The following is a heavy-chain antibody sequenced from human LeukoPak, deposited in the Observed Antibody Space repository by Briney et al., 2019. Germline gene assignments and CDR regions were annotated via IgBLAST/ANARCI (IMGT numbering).Heavy chain of an antibody. D-gene: IGHD4-23*01. V-gene: IGHV4-34*01. CDR1: GGSFSGYY. J-gene: IGHJ4*02. CDR2: INNSGST. Sequence: SETLSLTCAVYGGSFSGYYWSWIRQPPGKGLEWIGEINNSGSTNYNPSLKSRVTISVDTSKNQFSLKLSSVTAADTAVYYCASGRSAVGHFDYWGQGTLVTVSS. CDR3: ASGRSAVGHFDY.